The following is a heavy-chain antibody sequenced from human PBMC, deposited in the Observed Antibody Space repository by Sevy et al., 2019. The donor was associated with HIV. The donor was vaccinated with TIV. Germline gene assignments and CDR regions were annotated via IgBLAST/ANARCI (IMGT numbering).Heavy chain of an antibody. V-gene: IGHV5-51*01. J-gene: IGHJ3*02. CDR2: IYPGDSDT. D-gene: IGHD2-15*01. Sequence: GESLKISCKGSGYSFTSYWIGWVRQMPGKGLEWMGIIYPGDSDTRYSPSFQGQVTISADKSISTAYLQWSSLKASDTAMYYCAGEAGYCSGGSCDANDAFDIWGQGTMVTVSS. CDR3: AGEAGYCSGGSCDANDAFDI. CDR1: GYSFTSYW.